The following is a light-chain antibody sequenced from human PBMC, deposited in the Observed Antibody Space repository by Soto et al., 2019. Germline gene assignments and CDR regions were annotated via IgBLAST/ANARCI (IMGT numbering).Light chain of an antibody. CDR2: DDS. CDR3: SSFAGSNYV. CDR1: ISDVGGNKF. Sequence: QSALTQPASVSGSPGQSITISCTGTISDVGGNKFVSWYQQYPGKAPKLMLCDDSNRPSGVSNRFSGSKSGNTASLTISGLQAEDEADYYCSSFAGSNYVFGTGTKLTVL. V-gene: IGLV2-14*03. J-gene: IGLJ1*01.